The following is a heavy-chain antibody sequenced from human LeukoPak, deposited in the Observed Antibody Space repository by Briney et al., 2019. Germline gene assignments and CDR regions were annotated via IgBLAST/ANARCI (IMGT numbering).Heavy chain of an antibody. CDR3: ARENYYDSSGNDAFDV. Sequence: SGGSLRLSCTVSGITFSTYWMTWVRQAPGKGLEWVANIKQDGSEKYYVDSVKGRFTITRDNAKKALYLEMNSLRVEDTALYYCARENYYDSSGNDAFDVWGQGTMVTVSS. D-gene: IGHD3-22*01. CDR1: GITFSTYW. V-gene: IGHV3-7*04. J-gene: IGHJ3*01. CDR2: IKQDGSEK.